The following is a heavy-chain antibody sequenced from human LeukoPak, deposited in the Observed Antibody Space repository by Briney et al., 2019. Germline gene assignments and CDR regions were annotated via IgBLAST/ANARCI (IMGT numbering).Heavy chain of an antibody. Sequence: PGGSLRLSCAASGFTFSSYEMNWVRQAPGKGREWVSYISSSGSTIYYADSVKGRFTISGDNAKNSLYLQMNSLRAEDTAVYYCARDRSPIVATTDAFDIWGQGTMVTVSS. CDR2: ISSSGSTI. V-gene: IGHV3-48*03. CDR3: ARDRSPIVATTDAFDI. J-gene: IGHJ3*02. D-gene: IGHD5-12*01. CDR1: GFTFSSYE.